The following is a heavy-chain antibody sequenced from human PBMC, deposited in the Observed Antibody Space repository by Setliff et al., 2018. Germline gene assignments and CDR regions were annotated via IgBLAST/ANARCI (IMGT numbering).Heavy chain of an antibody. D-gene: IGHD5-12*01. Sequence: ASVKVSCKASGYTFTDYYMHWVRQVPGRGLEWMGWINPKSGGTRYAQKFQGRVTMTRDTSISTAYMELSSLRSDDTAVYFCARGKQRTATALDYWGQGTMVTVSS. CDR3: ARGKQRTATALDY. CDR1: GYTFTDYY. V-gene: IGHV1-2*02. CDR2: INPKSGGT. J-gene: IGHJ4*02.